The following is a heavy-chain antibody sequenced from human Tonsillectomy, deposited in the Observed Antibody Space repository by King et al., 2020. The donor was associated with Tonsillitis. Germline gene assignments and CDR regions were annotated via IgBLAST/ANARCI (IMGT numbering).Heavy chain of an antibody. CDR3: AKAGFSSTWYVAYFDY. D-gene: IGHD6-13*01. CDR1: GFTFSTSA. V-gene: IGHV3-30-3*01. Sequence: VQLVESGGGVVQPGTSLRLSCAASGFTFSTSAMHWVRQAPGKGLEWVAVLLHDGSIKYYADSVKGRFTISRDNSRNTLYLQVDSLRVEDTAVYYCAKAGFSSTWYVAYFDYWGQGALVTVSS. CDR2: LLHDGSIK. J-gene: IGHJ4*02.